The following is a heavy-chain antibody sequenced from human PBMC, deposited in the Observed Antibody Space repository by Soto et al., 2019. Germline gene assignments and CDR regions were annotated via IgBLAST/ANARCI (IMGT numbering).Heavy chain of an antibody. D-gene: IGHD1-26*01. Sequence: SETLSLTCTVSGGSISSYYWSWIRQPPGKGLEWIGYIYYSGSTNYNPSLKSRVTISVDTSKNQFSLKLSSVTAADTAVYYCARDSGGPRLDPLRYNWFDPWGQGTLVTVSS. CDR2: IYYSGST. CDR3: ARDSGGPRLDPLRYNWFDP. V-gene: IGHV4-59*01. J-gene: IGHJ5*02. CDR1: GGSISSYY.